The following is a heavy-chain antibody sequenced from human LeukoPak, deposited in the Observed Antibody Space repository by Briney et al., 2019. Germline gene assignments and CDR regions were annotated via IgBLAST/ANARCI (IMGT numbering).Heavy chain of an antibody. D-gene: IGHD2-2*01. V-gene: IGHV4-34*01. CDR3: ARAAIPGLYYFDY. CDR2: INHSGST. Sequence: SETLSLTCAVYGGSFSGYYWSWIRQPPGKGLEWIGEINHSGSTNYNPSLKSRVTISVDTSKNQFSLKLSSVTAADTAVYYCARAAIPGLYYFDYWGQGTLVTVSS. CDR1: GGSFSGYY. J-gene: IGHJ4*02.